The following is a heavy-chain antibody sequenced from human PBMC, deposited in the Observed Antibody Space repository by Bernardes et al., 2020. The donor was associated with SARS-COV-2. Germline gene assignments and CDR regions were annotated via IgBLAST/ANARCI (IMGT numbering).Heavy chain of an antibody. Sequence: SETLSLTCTVSGGPFTNFYWSWIRQPPGKGLEWIGYIYHTGRAHYNPSLKSRVTLSIDMSKNQFSLRLSSVTAADTAVYYCANGHYGDYAGDYWGQGTLVTVSS. CDR1: GGPFTNFY. J-gene: IGHJ4*02. V-gene: IGHV4-59*01. CDR3: ANGHYGDYAGDY. D-gene: IGHD4-17*01. CDR2: IYHTGRA.